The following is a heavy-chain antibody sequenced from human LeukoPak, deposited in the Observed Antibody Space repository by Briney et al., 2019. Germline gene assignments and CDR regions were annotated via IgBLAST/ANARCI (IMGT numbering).Heavy chain of an antibody. J-gene: IGHJ6*02. V-gene: IGHV1-8*02. CDR1: GYTFTSYD. D-gene: IGHD6-19*01. CDR2: MNPNSGNT. CDR3: ARVYAVAGTFGYYYYYGMDV. Sequence: GASVKVSCKASGYTFTSYDINWVRQATGQGLEWMGWMNPNSGNTGYAQKFQGRVTMTRNTSISTAYMELSSLRSEDTAVYYCARVYAVAGTFGYYYYYGMDVWGQGTTVTVSS.